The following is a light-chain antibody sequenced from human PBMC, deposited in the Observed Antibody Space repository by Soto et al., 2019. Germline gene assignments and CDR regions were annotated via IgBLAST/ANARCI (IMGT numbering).Light chain of an antibody. Sequence: EIVLTQSPGTLSLSPGERAPLSCRASQSVSNNYLAWYKQKPGQAPRLLIYGASNRATGIPDRFSGSGSGTDFTLTIRRLEPEDFAVDYCQQYGSSGTFGQGTKVDIK. J-gene: IGKJ1*01. CDR2: GAS. CDR3: QQYGSSGT. V-gene: IGKV3-20*01. CDR1: QSVSNNY.